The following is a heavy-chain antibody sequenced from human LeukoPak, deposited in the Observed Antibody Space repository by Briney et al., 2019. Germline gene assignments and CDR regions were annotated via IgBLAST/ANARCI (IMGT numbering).Heavy chain of an antibody. V-gene: IGHV3-7*01. Sequence: GGSLRLSCAASGFTFSSYAMSWVRQAPGKGLEWVANIKQDGSEKYYVDSVKGRFTISRDNAKNSLYLQMNSLRAEDTAVYYCARDRIRQFPGGAFDIWGQGTMVTVSS. CDR3: ARDRIRQFPGGAFDI. J-gene: IGHJ3*02. CDR1: GFTFSSYA. D-gene: IGHD3-10*01. CDR2: IKQDGSEK.